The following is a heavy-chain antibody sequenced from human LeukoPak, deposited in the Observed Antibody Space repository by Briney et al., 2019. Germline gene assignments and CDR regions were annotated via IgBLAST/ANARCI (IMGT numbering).Heavy chain of an antibody. CDR2: ISAYNGNT. CDR3: ARSVVVTAIPHYYYGMDV. V-gene: IGHV1-18*01. Sequence: ASVKVSCKASGCTFTSYGISWVRQAPGQGLEWMGWISAYNGNTNYAQKLQGRVTMTTDTSTSTAYMKLRSLRSDDTAVYYCARSVVVTAIPHYYYGMDVWGQGTTVTVSS. J-gene: IGHJ6*02. D-gene: IGHD2-21*02. CDR1: GCTFTSYG.